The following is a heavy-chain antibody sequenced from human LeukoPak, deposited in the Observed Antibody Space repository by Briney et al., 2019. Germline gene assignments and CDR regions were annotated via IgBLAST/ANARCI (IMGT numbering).Heavy chain of an antibody. V-gene: IGHV1-2*02. CDR1: GYTFTGYY. CDR2: INPNSGGT. D-gene: IGHD1-26*01. J-gene: IGHJ4*02. CDR3: ARDKYGGIVGATGYFDY. Sequence: ASVKVSCKASGYTFTGYYMHWVRQAPGQGLEWMGWINPNSGGTNYAQKFQGRVTMTRDTSISTAYMELSRLRSDDTAVYYCARDKYGGIVGATGYFDYWGQGTLVTVSS.